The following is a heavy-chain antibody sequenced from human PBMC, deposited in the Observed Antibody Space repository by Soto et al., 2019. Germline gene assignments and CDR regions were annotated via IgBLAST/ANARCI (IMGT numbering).Heavy chain of an antibody. CDR2: IIPIFGTA. CDR1: GGTFSSYA. V-gene: IGHV1-69*01. J-gene: IGHJ4*02. Sequence: QVQLAQSGAEVKKPGSSVKVSCKASGGTFSSYAISWVRQAPGQGLEWMGGIIPIFGTANYAQKFQGRVTITADEATSTAYMELSSLRSEDTAVYYWARGGPIIGDFWSGYYTQNFDYWGQGTLVTVSS. CDR3: ARGGPIIGDFWSGYYTQNFDY. D-gene: IGHD3-3*01.